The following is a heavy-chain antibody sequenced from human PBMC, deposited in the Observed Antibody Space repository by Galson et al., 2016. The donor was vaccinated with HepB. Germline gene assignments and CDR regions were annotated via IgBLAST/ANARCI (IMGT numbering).Heavy chain of an antibody. V-gene: IGHV4-59*01. CDR2: IYHSGST. J-gene: IGHJ3*02. CDR3: ARGSYTSAFDI. CDR1: GGSISSYW. Sequence: TLSLTCTVSGGSISSYWWTWIRQPPGEGLDWIGCIYHSGSTNYIPSLKSRVTLSLDTSKNQFSLKLSPVTAADTAVYYCARGSYTSAFDIWGQGAMVTVSS. D-gene: IGHD3-16*01.